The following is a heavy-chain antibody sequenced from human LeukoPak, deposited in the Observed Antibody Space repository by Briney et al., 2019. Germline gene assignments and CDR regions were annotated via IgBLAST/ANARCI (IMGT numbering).Heavy chain of an antibody. CDR1: GVSISSSNSY. D-gene: IGHD2-8*01. Sequence: ETLSLTCTVSGVSISSSNSYWGWIRQPPGKGLEWVSAISGSGGSTYYADSVKGRFTISRDNSKNTLYLQMNSLRAEDTAVYYCAKDDVLMGIVVDAFDIWGQGTMVTVSS. CDR2: ISGSGGST. V-gene: IGHV3-23*01. J-gene: IGHJ3*02. CDR3: AKDDVLMGIVVDAFDI.